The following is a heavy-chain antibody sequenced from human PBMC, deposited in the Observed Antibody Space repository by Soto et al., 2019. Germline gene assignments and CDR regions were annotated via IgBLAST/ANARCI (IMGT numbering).Heavy chain of an antibody. CDR3: AKGSKSSSRWYPWAEYFQH. CDR2: ISGSGGST. J-gene: IGHJ1*01. D-gene: IGHD6-13*01. Sequence: GGSLRLSCAASGFTFSSYAMSWVRQAPGKGLEWVSAISGSGGSTYYADSVKGRFTISRDNSKNTLYLQMNSLRAEDTAVYYCAKGSKSSSRWYPWAEYFQHWGQGTLVTV. CDR1: GFTFSSYA. V-gene: IGHV3-23*01.